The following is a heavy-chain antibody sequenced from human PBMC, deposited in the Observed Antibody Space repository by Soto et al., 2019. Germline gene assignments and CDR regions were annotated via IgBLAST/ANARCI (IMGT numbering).Heavy chain of an antibody. CDR3: AKTPSGGFDWLFFDY. V-gene: IGHV6-1*01. CDR2: TYYKSRFFS. J-gene: IGHJ4*02. D-gene: IGHD3-9*01. CDR1: GDSVSSYSAA. Sequence: SQTLSLTCAISGDSVSSYSAAWNWIRQFPSGGLEWLGRTYYKSRFFSDYAESVKSRIIINPDTSKNQFSLQLKSVTPEDTAVYYCAKTPSGGFDWLFFDYWGQGTLVTVSS.